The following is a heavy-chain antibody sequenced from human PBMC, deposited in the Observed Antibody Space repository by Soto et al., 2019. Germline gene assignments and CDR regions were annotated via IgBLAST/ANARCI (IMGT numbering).Heavy chain of an antibody. V-gene: IGHV1-69*04. Sequence: SVKVSCKASGGTFSSYTISWVRQAPGQGLEWMGRIIPILGIANYAQKFQGRVTITADKSTSTAYMELSSLRSEDTAVYYCARDHDGLSSTSCYHYWGQGTLVTVSS. CDR3: ARDHDGLSSTSCYHY. CDR2: IIPILGIA. D-gene: IGHD2-2*01. J-gene: IGHJ4*02. CDR1: GGTFSSYT.